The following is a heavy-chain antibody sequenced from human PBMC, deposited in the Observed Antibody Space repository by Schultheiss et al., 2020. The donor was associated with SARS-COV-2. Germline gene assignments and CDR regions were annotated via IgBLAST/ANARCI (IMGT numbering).Heavy chain of an antibody. CDR1: GFTFSSYA. V-gene: IGHV4-38-2*01. CDR3: ARDAPYYDFWSGYDGD. D-gene: IGHD3-3*01. J-gene: IGHJ4*02. Sequence: GSLRLSCAASGFTFSSYAMNWVRQAPGKGLEWIGSIYHSGSTYYNPSLKSRVTISVDTSKNQFSLKLSSVTAADTAVYYCARDAPYYDFWSGYDGDWGQGTLVTVSS. CDR2: IYHSGST.